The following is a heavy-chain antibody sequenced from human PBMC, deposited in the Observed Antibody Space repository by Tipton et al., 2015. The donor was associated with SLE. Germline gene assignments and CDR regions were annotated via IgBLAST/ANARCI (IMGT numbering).Heavy chain of an antibody. CDR2: MYTSGTS. CDR1: GGSISSYY. V-gene: IGHV4-4*07. D-gene: IGHD2-2*01. CDR3: ARGLYSSSWYDS. J-gene: IGHJ5*01. Sequence: TLSLNCTVSGGSISSYYWSWIRQPAGKGLEWIGRMYTSGTSNNNPSLNSRVTMSVDSSRKQNSLKLTSVTAADAAVYYCARGLYSSSWYDSWGQGILVTVSS.